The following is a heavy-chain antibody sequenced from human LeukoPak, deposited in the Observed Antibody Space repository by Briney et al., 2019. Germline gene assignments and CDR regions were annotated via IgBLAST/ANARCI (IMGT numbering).Heavy chain of an antibody. CDR3: ARLDSRGPGDY. CDR1: GASISSGSFS. V-gene: IGHV4-39*01. D-gene: IGHD2-21*01. CDR2: ILYSGST. J-gene: IGHJ4*02. Sequence: PSETLSLTCTASGASISSGSFSWGWIRQPPGKGLEWIANILYSGSTYYNPSLKSRVNIFVDTSKNQFSLKLNSLTAADTAVYFCARLDSRGPGDYWGQGTLVTVSS.